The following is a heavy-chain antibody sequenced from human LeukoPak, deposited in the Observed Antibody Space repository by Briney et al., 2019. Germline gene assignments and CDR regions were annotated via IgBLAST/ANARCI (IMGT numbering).Heavy chain of an antibody. CDR1: GGTFSSYA. Sequence: GASVKVSCKASGGTFSSYAISWVRQAPGQGLEWMGGIIPIFGTANYAQKFQGRVTITTDESTSTAYMELSSLRSEDTAVYYCARCIAARPLVRVAFDIWGQGIMVTVSS. CDR2: IIPIFGTA. D-gene: IGHD6-6*01. J-gene: IGHJ3*02. CDR3: ARCIAARPLVRVAFDI. V-gene: IGHV1-69*05.